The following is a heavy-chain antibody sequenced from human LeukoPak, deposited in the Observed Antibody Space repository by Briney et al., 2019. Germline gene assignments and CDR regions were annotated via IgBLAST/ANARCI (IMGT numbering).Heavy chain of an antibody. CDR1: GFTFSNAW. CDR2: IKSKPDGGTT. CDR3: TTPTYHDFWSGYDY. Sequence: PGGSLRLSCAASGFTFSNAWMSWVRQAPGKGLEWVGHIKSKPDGGTTDYAAPVKGRFTISRDDSKNTLYLQMNSLKTEDTAVYYCTTPTYHDFWSGYDYWGQGTLVTVSS. J-gene: IGHJ4*02. D-gene: IGHD3-3*01. V-gene: IGHV3-15*01.